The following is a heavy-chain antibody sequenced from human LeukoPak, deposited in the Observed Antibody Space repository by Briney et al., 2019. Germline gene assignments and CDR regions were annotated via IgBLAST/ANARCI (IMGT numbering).Heavy chain of an antibody. V-gene: IGHV3-23*01. CDR2: IGSGGYT. D-gene: IGHD7-27*01. J-gene: IGHJ4*02. CDR1: GFTLSNYD. CDR3: AKKLPGASYYFDF. Sequence: GGSLRLSCRASGFTLSNYDMTWVRQTAGKALEYVSSIGSGGYTFYAGSVKGRFSISRDISQNTVYLQMNSLRAEDTAMYFCAKKLPGASYYFDFWGQGTLVTVSS.